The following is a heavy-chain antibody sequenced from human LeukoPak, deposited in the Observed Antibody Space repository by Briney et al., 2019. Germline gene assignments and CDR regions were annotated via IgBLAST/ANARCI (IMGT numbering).Heavy chain of an antibody. J-gene: IGHJ4*02. CDR2: ISGYNDNT. V-gene: IGHV1-18*01. Sequence: ASVKVSCKASGYTFTNYGISWVRQAPGQGLEWMGWISGYNDNTIYAQKLQGRVTLTTDTSTSTAYVELRSLRSDDTAVCYCERDVGAEHWDYWGQGTLVTVSS. CDR1: GYTFTNYG. CDR3: ERDVGAEHWDY. D-gene: IGHD1-26*01.